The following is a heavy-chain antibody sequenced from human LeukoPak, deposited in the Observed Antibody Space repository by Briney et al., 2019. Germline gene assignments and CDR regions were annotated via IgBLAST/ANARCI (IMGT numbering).Heavy chain of an antibody. V-gene: IGHV4-61*02. D-gene: IGHD3-10*01. J-gene: IGHJ4*02. CDR2: IYTSGST. Sequence: PSQTLSLTCTVSGGSISSGSYYWSWLRQPAGKGLEWIGRIYTSGSTNYNPSLKSRVTISVDTSKNQFSLKLSSVTAADTAVYYCAFRGYWGQGTLVTVSS. CDR3: AFRGY. CDR1: GGSISSGSYY.